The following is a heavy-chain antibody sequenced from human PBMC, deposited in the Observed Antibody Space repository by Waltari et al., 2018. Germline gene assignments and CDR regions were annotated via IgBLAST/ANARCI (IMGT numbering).Heavy chain of an antibody. J-gene: IGHJ4*02. Sequence: QVQLVESGGGVVQPGRSLRLSCAASGFTFSNYAMHWVRQAPGKGLEWVAVIWYDGSNKYYADSVKGRFTISRDNSKNTLYLQTNSLRAEDTAVYYCARDYTISGYYPTGNFDYWGQGTLVTVSS. D-gene: IGHD3-22*01. CDR3: ARDYTISGYYPTGNFDY. CDR1: GFTFSNYA. CDR2: IWYDGSNK. V-gene: IGHV3-33*01.